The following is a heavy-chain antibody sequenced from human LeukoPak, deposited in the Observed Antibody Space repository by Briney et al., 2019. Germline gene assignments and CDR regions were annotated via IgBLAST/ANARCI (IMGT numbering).Heavy chain of an antibody. V-gene: IGHV3-72*01. CDR3: TRIFYYGTRGYYPDF. D-gene: IGHD3-22*01. CDR2: RKIKDYAYST. Sequence: GGSLRLSCAASGFTFSDHHMDWVRQAPGKGLEWIGRRKIKDYAYSTVYAASVKGRFTFSRDDPKNSLYLQMNSLTTEDTAVYYCTRIFYYGTRGYYPDFWGQGTLVTVPS. J-gene: IGHJ4*02. CDR1: GFTFSDHH.